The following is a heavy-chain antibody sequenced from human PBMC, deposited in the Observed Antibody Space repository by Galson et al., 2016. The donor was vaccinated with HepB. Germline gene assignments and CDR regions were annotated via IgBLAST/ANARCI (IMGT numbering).Heavy chain of an antibody. CDR3: VREILGVVY. Sequence: SCKASGYTFSSYFMHWVRQAPGQGLEWMGVMNPHGNKISYAQKFESRVTMTRDTSTSTVYMELNSLRSEDTAVYYCVREILGVVYWGQGSLVTVSS. D-gene: IGHD3-3*01. J-gene: IGHJ1*01. V-gene: IGHV1-46*01. CDR2: MNPHGNKI. CDR1: GYTFSSYF.